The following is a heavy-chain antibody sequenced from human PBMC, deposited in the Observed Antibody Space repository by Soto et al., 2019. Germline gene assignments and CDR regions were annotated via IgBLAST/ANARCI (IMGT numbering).Heavy chain of an antibody. D-gene: IGHD3-22*01. CDR1: GFTFSSYA. V-gene: IGHV3-30-3*01. CDR2: ISYDGSNK. CDR3: SDSSGLY. J-gene: IGHJ4*02. Sequence: QVQLVESGGGVVQPGRSLRLSCAASGFTFSSYAMHWVRQAPGKGLEWVAVISYDGSNKYYADSVKGQFTISRDNSKNTLYLQMNSLRAEDTAVYYCSDSSGLYWGQGTLVTVSS.